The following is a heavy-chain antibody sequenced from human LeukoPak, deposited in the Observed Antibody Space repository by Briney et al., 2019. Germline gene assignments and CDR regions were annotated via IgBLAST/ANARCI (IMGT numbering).Heavy chain of an antibody. V-gene: IGHV4-59*01. J-gene: IGHJ4*02. Sequence: PSETLSLTCTVSGGSISSYYWSWIRQPPGKGLEWIGYIHYSGSTKYNPSLKSRVTISVDTSKNQFSLKLSSVTAADTAVYYCARGAKLPDYWGQGTLVSVSS. CDR3: ARGAKLPDY. D-gene: IGHD2-15*01. CDR2: IHYSGST. CDR1: GGSISSYY.